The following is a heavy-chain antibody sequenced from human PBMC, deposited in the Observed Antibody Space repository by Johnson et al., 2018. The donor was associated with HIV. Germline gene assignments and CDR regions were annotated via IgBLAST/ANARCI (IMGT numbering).Heavy chain of an antibody. J-gene: IGHJ3*02. CDR2: IKSDGSRT. CDR1: GFTFSSYW. D-gene: IGHD1-26*01. Sequence: VQLVESGGGVVRPGGTLRLSCAASGFTFSSYWMHWVRQAPGKGLVWVSRIKSDGSRTSYADSVKGRFTISRDNSKNTLYLQMNSLRAEDTAVYYCARDPGPQWELEATDAFDIWGQGTMVTVSS. CDR3: ARDPGPQWELEATDAFDI. V-gene: IGHV3-74*01.